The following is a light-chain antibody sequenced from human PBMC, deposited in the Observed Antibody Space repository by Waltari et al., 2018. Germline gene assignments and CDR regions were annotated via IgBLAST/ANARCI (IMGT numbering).Light chain of an antibody. J-gene: IGLJ1*01. CDR2: EVS. CDR3: CSYAGTIPVV. CDR1: SSDIGSFNL. Sequence: QSALTQTASVSGSPGQSITISCTGTSSDIGSFNLVSWYQQHPGKAPQLMIYEVSQRPSGVSNRFSCSKSANTASLTISGLQAEDEADYYCCSYAGTIPVVFGTGTKVTVL. V-gene: IGLV2-23*02.